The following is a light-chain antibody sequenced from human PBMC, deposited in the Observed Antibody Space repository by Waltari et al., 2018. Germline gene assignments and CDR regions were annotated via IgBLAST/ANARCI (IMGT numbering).Light chain of an antibody. CDR2: KGN. J-gene: IGLJ3*02. CDR3: SMYMGSGIWV. Sequence: QTVVTQEPSLSVSPGGTVTLPCALSSAPVSSTSYTTWYRPTPGHVPGMLVYKGNSRSVGVPERFSGSVRGNKAALTITGAQADDESDDCWSMYMGSGIWVFGGGTQLTVL. V-gene: IGLV8-61*01. CDR1: SAPVSSTSY.